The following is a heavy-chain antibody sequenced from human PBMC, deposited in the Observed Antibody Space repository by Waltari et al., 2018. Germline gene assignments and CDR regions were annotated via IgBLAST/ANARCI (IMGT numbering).Heavy chain of an antibody. J-gene: IGHJ4*02. CDR3: ATDPRVLVVYAMSY. CDR2: IYYSGST. CDR1: GGSISSGYY. D-gene: IGHD2-8*02. V-gene: IGHV4-39*07. Sequence: QLQLQESGPGLVKPSETLSLTCTVSGGSISSGYYWGWIRQPPGKGLEWIGSIYYSGSTYYNPSLKSRVTISVDTSKNQFSLKLSSVTAADTAVYYCATDPRVLVVYAMSYWGQGTLVTVSS.